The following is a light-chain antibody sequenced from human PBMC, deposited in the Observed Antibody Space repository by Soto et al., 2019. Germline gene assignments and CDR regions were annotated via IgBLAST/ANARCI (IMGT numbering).Light chain of an antibody. CDR2: AAS. CDR3: QQANSFPFT. CDR1: QGISSW. J-gene: IGKJ3*01. Sequence: DIQMTQSPSSVSASVGDRVTITCRASQGISSWLAWYQHKPEKAPKLLIYAASSLQSGVPSRFSGSGSGTDFTLTISSLQPEDFATYYCQQANSFPFTFGPGTKVDIK. V-gene: IGKV1-12*01.